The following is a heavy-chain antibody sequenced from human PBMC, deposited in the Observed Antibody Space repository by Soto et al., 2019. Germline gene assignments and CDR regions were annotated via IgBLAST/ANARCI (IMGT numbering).Heavy chain of an antibody. Sequence: GGSLRLSCAASGFTVSNYWMNWVRQAPGKGLVWVSHIKNDGTTSYADSVEGRFTVSRDDAKNSFYLQMNSLRADDTAVYYCAKDRGEEGLKFLEWFGGMDVWGHGTTVTVSS. CDR2: IKNDGTT. CDR3: AKDRGEEGLKFLEWFGGMDV. CDR1: GFTVSNYW. D-gene: IGHD3-3*01. V-gene: IGHV3-74*01. J-gene: IGHJ6*02.